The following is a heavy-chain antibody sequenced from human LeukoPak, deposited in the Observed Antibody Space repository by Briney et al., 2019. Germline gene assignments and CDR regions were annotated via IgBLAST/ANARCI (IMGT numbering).Heavy chain of an antibody. CDR3: AKGQQGSDFDY. Sequence: GGSLRLSCAASGFTFDDYAMHWVRQAPGKGLEWVSGISWNSGSIGYADSVKGRFTISRDNAKNSLYLQMNSLRAEDTALYYCAKGQQGSDFDYWGQGTLVTVSS. J-gene: IGHJ4*02. D-gene: IGHD1-26*01. V-gene: IGHV3-9*01. CDR1: GFTFDDYA. CDR2: ISWNSGSI.